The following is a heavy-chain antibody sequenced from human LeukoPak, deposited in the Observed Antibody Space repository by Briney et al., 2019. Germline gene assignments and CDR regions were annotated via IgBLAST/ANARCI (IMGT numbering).Heavy chain of an antibody. CDR1: GYTFTSYG. V-gene: IGHV1-18*01. CDR3: ARDRSPDFWSGDYRDAFDI. J-gene: IGHJ3*02. D-gene: IGHD3-3*01. CDR2: ISGYNGNT. Sequence: ASEKVSCKASGYTFTSYGISWVRQAPGQGLEWMGWISGYNGNTNSAQKLQGRVSMTTDTSTSTAYMELRSLRSDDTAVYYCARDRSPDFWSGDYRDAFDIWGQGTMVTVSS.